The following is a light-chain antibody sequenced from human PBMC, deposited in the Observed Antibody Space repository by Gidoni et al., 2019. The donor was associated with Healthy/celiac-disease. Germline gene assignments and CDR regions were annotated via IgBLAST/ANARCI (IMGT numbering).Light chain of an antibody. CDR3: QKYNSAPST. Sequence: DIHMTHPPSSLSASVGDRVTITCRASQGLSHYLAWDQQKPGKVPKLLIYAASPLRSGAPSRVSGSGSGKDFTLNISSLQPEDVATYYCQKYNSAPSTFGGGTKVEIK. J-gene: IGKJ4*01. CDR1: QGLSHY. V-gene: IGKV1-27*01. CDR2: AAS.